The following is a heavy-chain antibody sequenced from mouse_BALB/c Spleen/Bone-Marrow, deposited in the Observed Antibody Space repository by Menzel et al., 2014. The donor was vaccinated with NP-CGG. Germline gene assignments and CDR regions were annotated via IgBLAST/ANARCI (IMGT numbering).Heavy chain of an antibody. J-gene: IGHJ3*01. Sequence: VQLQQSGAELVKPGASVKLSCKASGYTFTSYYMYWVKQRPGQGLEWIGEINHSNGYTNSNEKFKSKATLTVDKSSSTAYMQLNSLTSEDSAVYYCTREGAYWGQGTLVTVSA. V-gene: IGHV1S81*02. CDR2: INHSNGYT. CDR3: TREGAY. CDR1: GYTFTSYY.